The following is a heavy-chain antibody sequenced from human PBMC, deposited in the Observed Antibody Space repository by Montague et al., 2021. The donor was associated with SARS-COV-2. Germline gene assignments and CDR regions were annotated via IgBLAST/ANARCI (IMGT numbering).Heavy chain of an antibody. Sequence: SLRLSCAASGFTFSSYQMNWVRQAPGKGLEWVSYISSRGSNKNDADSVKGRFTISRDNAKNSLYLQMNSLRAEDTAVYYCTRDPGIAEAGSWFDYWGQGTLVTVSS. J-gene: IGHJ4*02. CDR2: ISSRGSNK. V-gene: IGHV3-48*03. D-gene: IGHD6-19*01. CDR1: GFTFSSYQ. CDR3: TRDPGIAEAGSWFDY.